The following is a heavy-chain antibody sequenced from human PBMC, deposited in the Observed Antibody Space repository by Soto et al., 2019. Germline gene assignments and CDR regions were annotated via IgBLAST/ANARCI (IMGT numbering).Heavy chain of an antibody. D-gene: IGHD6-19*01. V-gene: IGHV3-15*07. CDR2: IKSKTDGGTT. J-gene: IGHJ5*02. Sequence: EVQLVESGGGLVKPGGSLRLSCAASGFTFSNAWMNWVRQAPGKGLEWVGRIKSKTDGGTTDYAAPVKGRFTISRDDSKNTLYLQMNSLKTEDTAVYYCTTDRSGWYPPPLNWFDPWGQGTLVTVSS. CDR1: GFTFSNAW. CDR3: TTDRSGWYPPPLNWFDP.